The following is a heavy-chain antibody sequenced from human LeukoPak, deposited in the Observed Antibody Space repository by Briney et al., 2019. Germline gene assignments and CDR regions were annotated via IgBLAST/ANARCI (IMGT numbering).Heavy chain of an antibody. V-gene: IGHV3-74*01. CDR1: GFTFRSYS. CDR3: AKHGVWLRRQYYFDY. Sequence: PGGSLRLSCAASGFTFRSYSMNWVRQAPGKGLVWVSRVNPDGGVTNYADSVKGRFTISRDNAKNTLYLQMNSLRAEDTAVYYCAKHGVWLRRQYYFDYWGQGTLVTVSS. CDR2: VNPDGGVT. J-gene: IGHJ4*02. D-gene: IGHD5-12*01.